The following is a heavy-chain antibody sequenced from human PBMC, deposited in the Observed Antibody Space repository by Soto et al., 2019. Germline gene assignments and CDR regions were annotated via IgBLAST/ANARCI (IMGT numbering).Heavy chain of an antibody. D-gene: IGHD6-6*01. J-gene: IGHJ4*02. CDR3: ARSGRLDRDFNY. V-gene: IGHV1-69*12. CDR2: IIPMFDTP. Sequence: QVQLVQSGAEVKKSGSSVKVSCKASGGSFSSDSFSWVRQAPGQGLEWMGGIIPMFDTPIYAQKFQDRVTITADESTSTAYMQLSSLISGDTAVYYCARSGRLDRDFNYWGQGSLVTVSS. CDR1: GGSFSSDS.